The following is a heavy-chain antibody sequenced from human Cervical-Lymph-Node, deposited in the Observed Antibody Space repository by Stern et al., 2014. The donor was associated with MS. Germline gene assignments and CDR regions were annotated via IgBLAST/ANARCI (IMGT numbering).Heavy chain of an antibody. CDR2: LDWDGDW. J-gene: IGHJ4*02. CDR1: GFSLRTSGMY. D-gene: IGHD1/OR15-1a*01. Sequence: ESGPALVKPTQTLTLTCTFSGFSLRTSGMYVSWVRQSPGKALEWLALLDWDGDWYYGASLKARLSISKVTSKNQVILTMTNMDPVDTGTYYCARINGGADGTGVDYWGQGTLVTVSS. V-gene: IGHV2-70*20. CDR3: ARINGGADGTGVDY.